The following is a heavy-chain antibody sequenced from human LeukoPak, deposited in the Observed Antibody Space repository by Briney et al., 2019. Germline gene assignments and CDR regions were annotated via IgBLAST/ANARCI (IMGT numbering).Heavy chain of an antibody. J-gene: IGHJ4*02. CDR1: GFTFSSYT. CDR3: AKDWPIVVVPAAIPGY. CDR2: ISYDGSNK. D-gene: IGHD2-2*02. V-gene: IGHV3-30-3*01. Sequence: PGGSLRLSCAASGFTFSSYTMHWVRQAPGKGLEWVAVISYDGSNKYYADSVKGRFTISRDNSQNTLYLQMNSLRAEDTAAYYCAKDWPIVVVPAAIPGYWGQGTLVTVSS.